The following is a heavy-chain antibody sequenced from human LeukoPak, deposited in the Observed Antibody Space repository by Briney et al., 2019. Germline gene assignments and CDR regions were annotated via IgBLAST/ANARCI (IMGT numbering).Heavy chain of an antibody. D-gene: IGHD2-8*01. V-gene: IGHV1-3*01. CDR2: INAGNGNT. J-gene: IGHJ6*02. CDR1: GYTFTSYA. Sequence: GASVKVSCKASGYTFTSYAIHWACQAPGQRLEWMGWINAGNGNTKYSQKFQGRVSITRDTSASTAYMELSSLRSEDTAVYYCASPGPLLVEYYYYGMDVWGQGTTVTVSS. CDR3: ASPGPLLVEYYYYGMDV.